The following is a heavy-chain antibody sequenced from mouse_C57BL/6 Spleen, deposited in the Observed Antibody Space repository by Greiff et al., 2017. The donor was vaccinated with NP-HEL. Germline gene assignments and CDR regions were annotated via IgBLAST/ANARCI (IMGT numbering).Heavy chain of an antibody. Sequence: EVQLVESGAELVRPGASVKLSCTASGFNIKDDYMHWVKQRPEQGLEWIGWIDPENGDTEYASKFQGKATITADTSSNTAYLQLSSLTSEDTAVYYCTTNGNYYFDYWGQGTTLTVSS. CDR2: IDPENGDT. CDR1: GFNIKDDY. CDR3: TTNGNYYFDY. J-gene: IGHJ2*01. V-gene: IGHV14-4*01. D-gene: IGHD2-1*01.